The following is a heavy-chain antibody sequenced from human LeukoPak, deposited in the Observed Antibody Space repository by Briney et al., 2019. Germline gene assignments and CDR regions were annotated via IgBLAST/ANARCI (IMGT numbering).Heavy chain of an antibody. CDR1: GFTFSSYA. V-gene: IGHV3-30-3*01. D-gene: IGHD3-22*01. CDR2: ISYDGSNK. CDR3: ARDVPSSYYYDSSGYPDY. Sequence: GGSLRLSCAASGFTFSSYAMHWVRQAPGKGLEWVAVISYDGSNKYYADSVKGRFTISRDNSKNTLYLQMNSLRAEDTAVYYCARDVPSSYYYDSSGYPDYWGQGTLVTVSS. J-gene: IGHJ4*02.